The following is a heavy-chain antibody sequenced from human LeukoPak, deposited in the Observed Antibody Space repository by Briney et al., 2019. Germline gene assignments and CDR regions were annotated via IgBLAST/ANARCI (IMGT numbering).Heavy chain of an antibody. V-gene: IGHV4-30-2*01. CDR3: AREFTVAATHWFDP. CDR2: IYHSGST. CDR1: GGSISSGGYS. Sequence: SETLSLTCAVSGGSISSGGYSWSWIRQPPGKGLEWIGYIYHSGSTYYNPSLKSRVTISVDRSKNQFSLKLSSVTAADTAVYYCAREFTVAATHWFDPWGQGTLVTVSS. D-gene: IGHD2-15*01. J-gene: IGHJ5*02.